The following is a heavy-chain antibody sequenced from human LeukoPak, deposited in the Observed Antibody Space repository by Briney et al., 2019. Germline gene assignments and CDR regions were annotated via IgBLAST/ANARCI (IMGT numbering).Heavy chain of an antibody. V-gene: IGHV3-48*03. Sequence: GGSLRLSCAASGFIFNNYEMNWVRQAPGKGLEWVSSISGSGSPMYYADSVKGRFIISRDNAKDSVSLQMNSLRAEDTAVYYCARGPYSSNWYVDYWGQGTLVTVAS. CDR2: ISGSGSPM. CDR3: ARGPYSSNWYVDY. CDR1: GFIFNNYE. D-gene: IGHD6-13*01. J-gene: IGHJ4*02.